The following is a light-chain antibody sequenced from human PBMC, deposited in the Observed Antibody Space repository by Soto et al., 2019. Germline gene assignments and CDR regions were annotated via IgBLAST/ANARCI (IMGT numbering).Light chain of an antibody. J-gene: IGKJ2*02. V-gene: IGKV1-39*01. Sequence: DIQMTQSPSSLSASVGDRVTITCRASQSISGYLNWYQQKPGRAPNLLIYTAFSLQSGVPSRFSGSAAGTDFTLTICSLQPEDFATYYCLQTYSTPGTFGQGTKVDSK. CDR3: LQTYSTPGT. CDR1: QSISGY. CDR2: TAF.